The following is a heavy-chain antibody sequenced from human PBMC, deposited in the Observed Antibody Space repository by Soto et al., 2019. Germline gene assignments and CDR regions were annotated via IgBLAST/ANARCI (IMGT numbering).Heavy chain of an antibody. CDR1: DDSINSDKYY. J-gene: IGHJ4*02. CDR2: IYYRGNA. V-gene: IGHV4-39*01. D-gene: IGHD3-9*01. Sequence: PSETLSLTCSVSDDSINSDKYYWGWIRQPPGKGLEWIGSIYYRGNAYYNPSLQTRVTISLDKSKSQFSLKLTSVTAADSAVYCCARLEGLATISYYFDFWGPGALVTAPQ. CDR3: ARLEGLATISYYFDF.